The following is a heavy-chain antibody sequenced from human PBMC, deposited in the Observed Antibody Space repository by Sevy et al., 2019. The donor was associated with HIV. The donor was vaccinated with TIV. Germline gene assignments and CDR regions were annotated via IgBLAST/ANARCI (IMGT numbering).Heavy chain of an antibody. CDR1: GGSFSGYY. CDR3: ARGQTYYDFWSGSNHNTNFDY. V-gene: IGHV4-34*01. CDR2: INHSGST. J-gene: IGHJ4*02. D-gene: IGHD3-3*01. Sequence: SETLSLTCAVYGGSFSGYYWSWIRQPPGKGLEWIGEINHSGSTNYNPSLKSRVTISVDTSKNQFSLKLSSVTAADTAVDYCARGQTYYDFWSGSNHNTNFDYWGQGTLVTVSS.